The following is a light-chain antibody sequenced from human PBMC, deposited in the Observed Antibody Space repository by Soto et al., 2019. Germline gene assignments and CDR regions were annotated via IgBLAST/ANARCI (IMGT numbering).Light chain of an antibody. CDR2: KAS. J-gene: IGKJ1*01. CDR1: QTISSW. CDR3: QVSDSQLEA. V-gene: IGKV1-5*03. Sequence: HITHPHAHLSGSVVDRVIITCRAIQTISSWLAWYQQKPGKAPKLLIYKASTLKSGVPSRFSGSGSGTEFTLTISSLQPDDFVTYCCQVSDSQLEAFGQGTMVDI.